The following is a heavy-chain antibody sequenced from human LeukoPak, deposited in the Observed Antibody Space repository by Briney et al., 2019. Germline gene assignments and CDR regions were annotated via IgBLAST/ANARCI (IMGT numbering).Heavy chain of an antibody. CDR2: IYYSGST. J-gene: IGHJ5*01. CDR3: ARELGDYGDYGRWFDP. Sequence: PSQTLSLTCTVSGGSISSGDYYWSWIRQPPGKGLEWIGYIYYSGSTYYNPSLKSRVTISVDTSKNQFSLKLSSVTAADTAVYYCARELGDYGDYGRWFDPWGQGTTVTVSS. V-gene: IGHV4-30-4*01. CDR1: GGSISSGDYY. D-gene: IGHD4-17*01.